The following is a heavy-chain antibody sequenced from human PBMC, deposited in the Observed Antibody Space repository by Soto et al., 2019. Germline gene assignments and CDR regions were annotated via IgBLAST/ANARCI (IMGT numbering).Heavy chain of an antibody. J-gene: IGHJ4*02. CDR1: SASLGDHY. D-gene: IGHD3-3*01. Sequence: PSETLSLTCAVFSASLGDHYWAWIRQSPDKGLEWIGEVHPSGSTNYNPSLKSRVTISVDTSKNQFSLKLSSVTAADTAVYYCARGFWRAWGQGTLVTVSS. V-gene: IGHV4-34*01. CDR3: ARGFWRA. CDR2: VHPSGST.